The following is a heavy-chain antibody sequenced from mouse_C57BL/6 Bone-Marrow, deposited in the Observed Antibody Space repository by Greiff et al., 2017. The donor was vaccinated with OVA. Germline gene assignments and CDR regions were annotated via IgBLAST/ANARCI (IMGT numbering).Heavy chain of an antibody. Sequence: EVQLQESGGGLVKPGGSLKLSCAASGFTFSSYAMSWVRQTPEKRLEWVATISDGGSYTYYPDNVKGRFTISRDNAKNNLYLQMSHLKSEDTAMYYCAREGTPEDYWGQGTTLTVSS. V-gene: IGHV5-4*01. CDR1: GFTFSSYA. CDR3: AREGTPEDY. D-gene: IGHD3-3*01. J-gene: IGHJ2*01. CDR2: ISDGGSYT.